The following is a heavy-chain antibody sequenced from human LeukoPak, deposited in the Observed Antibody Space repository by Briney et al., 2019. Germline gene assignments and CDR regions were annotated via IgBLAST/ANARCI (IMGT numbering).Heavy chain of an antibody. V-gene: IGHV4-39*01. Sequence: SETLSLTCTVSGGSISSSNYYWGWIRQPPGKGLEWIGTIYYRGSAYYNPSLESRVTISVDTSKNQFSLKLSSVTAADTAVYYCVRQWMRDSGAYYDFHHWGQGTLVTVST. CDR1: GGSISSSNYY. J-gene: IGHJ4*02. CDR2: IYYRGSA. D-gene: IGHD3-22*01. CDR3: VRQWMRDSGAYYDFHH.